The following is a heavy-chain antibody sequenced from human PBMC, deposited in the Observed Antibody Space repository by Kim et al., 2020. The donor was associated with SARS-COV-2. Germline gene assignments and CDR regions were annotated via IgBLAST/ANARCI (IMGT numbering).Heavy chain of an antibody. J-gene: IGHJ4*02. CDR2: INAGNGNT. D-gene: IGHD3-22*01. Sequence: ASVKVSCKASGYTFTSYAMHWVRQAPGQRLEWMGWINAGNGNTKYSQKFQGRVTITRDTSASTAYMELSSLRSEDTAVYYCARVGYDSSGSYSYCFDYWGQGTLVTVSS. CDR1: GYTFTSYA. CDR3: ARVGYDSSGSYSYCFDY. V-gene: IGHV1-3*01.